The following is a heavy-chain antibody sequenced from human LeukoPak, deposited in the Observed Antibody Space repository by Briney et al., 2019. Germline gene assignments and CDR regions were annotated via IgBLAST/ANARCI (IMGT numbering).Heavy chain of an antibody. CDR3: ASTRWDIVVVPAADNWFDP. CDR2: INHSGST. D-gene: IGHD2-2*01. CDR1: GGSFSGYY. V-gene: IGHV4-34*01. Sequence: SETLSLTCAVYGGSFSGYYWSWIRQPPGKGLEWIGEINHSGSTNYNPSLKSRVTISVDTSKNQFSLRLSSVTAADTAVYYCASTRWDIVVVPAADNWFDPWGQGTLVTVSS. J-gene: IGHJ5*02.